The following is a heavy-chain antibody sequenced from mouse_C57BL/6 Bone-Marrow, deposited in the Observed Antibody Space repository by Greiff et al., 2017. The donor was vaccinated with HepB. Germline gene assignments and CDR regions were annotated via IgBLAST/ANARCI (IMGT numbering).Heavy chain of an antibody. Sequence: ESGPGLVKPSQSLSLTCSVTGYSITSGYYWNWIRQFPGNKLEWMGYISYDGSNNYNPSLKNRISITRDTSKNQFFLKLNSVTTEDTATYYCARGYYGSSFRYWGQGTTLTVSS. CDR3: ARGYYGSSFRY. D-gene: IGHD1-1*01. CDR2: ISYDGSN. V-gene: IGHV3-6*01. CDR1: GYSITSGYY. J-gene: IGHJ2*01.